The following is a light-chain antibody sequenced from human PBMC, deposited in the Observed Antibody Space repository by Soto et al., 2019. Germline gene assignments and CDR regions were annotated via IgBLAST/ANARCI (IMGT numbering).Light chain of an antibody. CDR2: AAS. CDR3: QQSYTTPWT. Sequence: DIQMTQSPSSLSASVGDRVSITCRASQSISSYLNWYQQRPGKAPHLLIYAASSLQSGVPSRFSGSGSGTDFTLTISSLQPEDFASYYCQQSYTTPWTFGQGTEVDIK. V-gene: IGKV1-39*01. CDR1: QSISSY. J-gene: IGKJ1*01.